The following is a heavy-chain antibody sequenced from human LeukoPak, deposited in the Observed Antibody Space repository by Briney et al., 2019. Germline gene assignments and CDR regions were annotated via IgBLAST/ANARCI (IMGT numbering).Heavy chain of an antibody. CDR3: ARDGNFDY. J-gene: IGHJ4*02. Sequence: EASVKVSCKASGYSFTDFLIHWVRQAPGQGLEWMGWSNPNSGGTTYAQKFQGRVTMTRDTSISTAYMELSRLRSDDTAVYYCARDGNFDYWGQGTLVTVSS. V-gene: IGHV1-2*02. D-gene: IGHD1-1*01. CDR2: SNPNSGGT. CDR1: GYSFTDFL.